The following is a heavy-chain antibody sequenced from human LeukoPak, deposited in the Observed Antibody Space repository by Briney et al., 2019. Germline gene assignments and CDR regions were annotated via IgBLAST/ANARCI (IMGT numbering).Heavy chain of an antibody. CDR2: IYYSGST. V-gene: IGHV4-39*07. CDR3: ARFPGTYFDY. J-gene: IGHJ4*02. CDR1: GGSIGSSSYY. Sequence: PSETLSLTCTVSGGSIGSSSYYWGWIRQPPGKGLEWIGSIYYSGSTYYNPSLKSRVTISVDTSKNQFSLKLSSVTAADTAVYYCARFPGTYFDYWGQGTLVTVSS. D-gene: IGHD1-26*01.